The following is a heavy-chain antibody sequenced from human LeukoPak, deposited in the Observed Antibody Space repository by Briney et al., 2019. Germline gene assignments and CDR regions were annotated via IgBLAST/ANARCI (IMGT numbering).Heavy chain of an antibody. Sequence: SETLSLTCAVYGGSFSGYYWSWIRQPPGKGLEWIGEINHSGSTNYNPSLKGRVTISVDTSKNQFSLKLSSVTAADTAVYYCARGDVAVAGTIDAFDIWGQGTMVTVSS. CDR3: ARGDVAVAGTIDAFDI. CDR1: GGSFSGYY. CDR2: INHSGST. J-gene: IGHJ3*02. V-gene: IGHV4-34*01. D-gene: IGHD6-19*01.